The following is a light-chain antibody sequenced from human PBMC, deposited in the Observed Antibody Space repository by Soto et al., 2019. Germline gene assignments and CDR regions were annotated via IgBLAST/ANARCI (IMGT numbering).Light chain of an antibody. V-gene: IGKV3-15*01. CDR1: QSVNSN. Sequence: EMVMTQSPAILSVSPGESATLSCRASQSVNSNYLAWYQQHPGQPPRLLIYGISTRATGIPARFSGSGSGTEVRLTISSLQSEDFAGYFCQQESKRPITFGQGTRLEIK. CDR3: QQESKRPIT. CDR2: GIS. J-gene: IGKJ5*01.